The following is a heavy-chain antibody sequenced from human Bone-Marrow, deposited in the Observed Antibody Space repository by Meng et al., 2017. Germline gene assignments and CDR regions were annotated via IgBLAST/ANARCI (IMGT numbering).Heavy chain of an antibody. V-gene: IGHV1-18*01. CDR3: ARDEDISAAGKLFGDY. Sequence: QVPLGQSGAEVKKPGASVKVSCKASGYTFTSYGISWVRQAPGQGLEWMGWISAYNGNTNYAQKLQGRVTMTTDTSTSTAYMELSGLRSDDTAMYYCARDEDISAAGKLFGDYWGQGTLVTVSS. CDR2: ISAYNGNT. J-gene: IGHJ4*02. D-gene: IGHD6-13*01. CDR1: GYTFTSYG.